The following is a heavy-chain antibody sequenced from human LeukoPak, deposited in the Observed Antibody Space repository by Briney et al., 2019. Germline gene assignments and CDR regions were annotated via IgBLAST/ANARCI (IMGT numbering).Heavy chain of an antibody. CDR1: GGTFSSYA. CDR3: ARERARYSCGRDYFDY. D-gene: IGHD6-19*01. J-gene: IGHJ4*02. V-gene: IGHV1-69*05. Sequence: SVKVSCKASGGTFSSYAISWVRQARGQGLEWMGRIIPIFGTANYAQKFQGRVTITTDESTSTAYMELSSLRSEDTAVYYCARERARYSCGRDYFDYWGQGTLVTVSS. CDR2: IIPIFGTA.